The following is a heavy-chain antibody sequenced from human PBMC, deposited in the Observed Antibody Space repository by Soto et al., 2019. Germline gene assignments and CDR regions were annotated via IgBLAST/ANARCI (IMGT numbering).Heavy chain of an antibody. Sequence: GGSLRLSCAASGFTFSSYGMHWVRQAPGKGLEWVAVIWYDGSNKYYADSVKGRFTISRDNSKNTLYLQMNSLRAEDRAVYYCARDLGYCSGGSCYSEYFDYWGQGTLVTVSS. D-gene: IGHD2-15*01. V-gene: IGHV3-33*01. CDR3: ARDLGYCSGGSCYSEYFDY. J-gene: IGHJ4*02. CDR1: GFTFSSYG. CDR2: IWYDGSNK.